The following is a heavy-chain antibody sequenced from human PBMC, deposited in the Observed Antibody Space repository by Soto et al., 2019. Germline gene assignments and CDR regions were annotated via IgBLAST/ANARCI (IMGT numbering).Heavy chain of an antibody. V-gene: IGHV1-46*01. CDR3: ARDWFSSSWSEYSFDY. CDR2: IDPSGGSR. D-gene: IGHD6-13*01. J-gene: IGHJ4*02. CDR1: GYTFTRYY. Sequence: GASVKVSCKASGYTFTRYYIHWVRQAPGQGLEWMGIIDPSGGSRSYAQKFQGRVTLTRDTSTSTVYMELSSLGSEDTAVYYCARDWFSSSWSEYSFDYWGQGTLVTVSS.